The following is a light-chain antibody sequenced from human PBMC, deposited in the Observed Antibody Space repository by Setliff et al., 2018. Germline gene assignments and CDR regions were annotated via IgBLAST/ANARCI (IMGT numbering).Light chain of an antibody. J-gene: IGLJ1*01. CDR3: SSYAGNYHYV. V-gene: IGLV2-8*01. CDR1: SSDVGGYNY. CDR2: EVS. Sequence: QSALAQPPSASGSPGQSVTISCTGTSSDVGGYNYVSWYQQHPGKAPQLIIFEVSRRPSGVPDRFSGSKSGNTASLTVSGLQADDEADYYCSSYAGNYHYVFGTGTRSPS.